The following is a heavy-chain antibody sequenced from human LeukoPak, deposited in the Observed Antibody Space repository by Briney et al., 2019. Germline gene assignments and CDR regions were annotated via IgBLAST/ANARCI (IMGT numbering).Heavy chain of an antibody. J-gene: IGHJ3*02. Sequence: SVKVSCKASVGTFSSYAISWVRQAPGQGLEWMGRSIPIFCTANYAQKFQGRVTLTTDKSASTDYMELSNLRSEDTAVYYCERDPLRYSTSYDDAFDIWGQGTMVTVSS. CDR1: VGTFSSYA. V-gene: IGHV1-69*05. D-gene: IGHD6-13*01. CDR3: ERDPLRYSTSYDDAFDI. CDR2: SIPIFCTA.